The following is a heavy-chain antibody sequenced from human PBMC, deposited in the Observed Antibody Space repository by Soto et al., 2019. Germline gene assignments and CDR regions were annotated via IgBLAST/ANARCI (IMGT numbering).Heavy chain of an antibody. J-gene: IGHJ5*02. D-gene: IGHD2-2*01. CDR1: GGSLSGYY. Sequence: QVQLQQWGAGLLKPSETLSLTCAVYGGSLSGYYWSWIRQPPGKGLEWIGEINHSGSTNYNPSLTSRVTISVDTSKNQFSLNLSSLTAADTTVYYWAINSTSGEGGWFDPWGQGTLVTVSS. CDR3: AINSTSGEGGWFDP. CDR2: INHSGST. V-gene: IGHV4-34*01.